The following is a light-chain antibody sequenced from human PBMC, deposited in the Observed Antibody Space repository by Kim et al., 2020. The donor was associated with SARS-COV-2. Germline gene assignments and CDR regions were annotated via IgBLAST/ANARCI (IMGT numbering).Light chain of an antibody. J-gene: IGKJ2*02. Sequence: SPGGETAPSCSTRRTVAGPDLAWYQQKPGQDPRLRIAGASSRATGIPVRFSGSVSGTDFTLTISRLEPEDSAVYYCQQYGNSPWTFGQGTKLEI. CDR2: GAS. CDR1: RTVAGPD. V-gene: IGKV3-20*01. CDR3: QQYGNSPWT.